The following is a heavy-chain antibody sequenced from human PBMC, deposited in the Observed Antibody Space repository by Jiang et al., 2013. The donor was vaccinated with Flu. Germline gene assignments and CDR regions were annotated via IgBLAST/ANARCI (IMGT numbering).Heavy chain of an antibody. V-gene: IGHV1-46*01. J-gene: IGHJ6*03. D-gene: IGHD4-11*01. Sequence: EVKKPGASVKVSCKASGYTFTSYYMHWVRQAPGQGLEWMGIINPSGGSTSYAQKFQGRVTITADESTSTAYMELSSLRSEDTAVYHCAGGRYSNSYYYYYMDVWGKGTTVTVSS. CDR1: GYTFTSYY. CDR3: AGGRYSNSYYYYYMDV. CDR2: INPSGGST.